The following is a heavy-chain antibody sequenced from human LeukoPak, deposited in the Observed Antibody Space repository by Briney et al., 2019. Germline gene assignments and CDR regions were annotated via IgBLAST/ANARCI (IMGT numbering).Heavy chain of an antibody. CDR2: IISTSSYI. CDR1: GFSFSSFT. J-gene: IGHJ6*02. CDR3: ARDVAVGGFPMDV. D-gene: IGHD6-19*01. V-gene: IGHV3-21*01. Sequence: SGGSLRLSCAASGFSFSSFTMNWVRQAPGKGLEWVSSIISTSSYIHYADSVRGRFTVSRDNAKNSLYLQMNSLRADDTAVYYCARDVAVGGFPMDVWGQGTTVTVSS.